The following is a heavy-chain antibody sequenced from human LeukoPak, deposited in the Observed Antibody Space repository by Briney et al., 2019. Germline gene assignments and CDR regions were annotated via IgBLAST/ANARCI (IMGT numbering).Heavy chain of an antibody. CDR2: ISYDGSNK. J-gene: IGHJ3*02. CDR3: ARLVDTAMWRPPNDDAFDI. D-gene: IGHD5-18*01. V-gene: IGHV3-30-3*01. CDR1: GFTFSSYA. Sequence: GGSLRLSCAASGFTFSSYAMHWVRQAPGKGLEWVAVISYDGSNKYYADSVKGRFTISRDNSKNTLYLQMNSLRAEDTAVYYCARLVDTAMWRPPNDDAFDIWGQGTMVTVSS.